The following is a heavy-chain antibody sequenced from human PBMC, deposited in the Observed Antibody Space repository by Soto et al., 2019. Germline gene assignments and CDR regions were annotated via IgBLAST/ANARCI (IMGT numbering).Heavy chain of an antibody. Sequence: QVQLQESGPGLVKPSETLSLTCTVSGGSFKSGSYSWSWIRQPPGKGLEWLGYVYHTGGTSYNPSLKRRVSISMDTSKNQFSLNLDSVTAADTAVYFCARDFAYFDSWGQGTLVTVSS. CDR1: GGSFKSGSYS. D-gene: IGHD3-3*01. CDR3: ARDFAYFDS. J-gene: IGHJ4*02. V-gene: IGHV4-61*01. CDR2: VYHTGGT.